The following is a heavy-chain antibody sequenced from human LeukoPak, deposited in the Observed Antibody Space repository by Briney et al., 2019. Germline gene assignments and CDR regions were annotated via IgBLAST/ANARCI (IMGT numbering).Heavy chain of an antibody. CDR3: ARRKRSGCSSTSCLLNWFDP. Sequence: SETLSLTCAVYGGSFSGYYWSWIRQPRAKGLEWIGEINHSGSTNYNPSLKSRVTISVDTSKNQFSLKLSSVTAADTAVYYCARRKRSGCSSTSCLLNWFDPWGQGTLVTVSS. J-gene: IGHJ5*02. CDR1: GGSFSGYY. V-gene: IGHV4-34*01. D-gene: IGHD2-2*01. CDR2: INHSGST.